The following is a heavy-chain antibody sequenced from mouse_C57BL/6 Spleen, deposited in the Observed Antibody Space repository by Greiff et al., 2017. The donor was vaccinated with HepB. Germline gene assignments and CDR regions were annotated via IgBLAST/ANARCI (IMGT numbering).Heavy chain of an antibody. D-gene: IGHD1-1*01. CDR1: GYTFTSYW. CDR3: ARDYYGSSPRYFDV. CDR2: INPSNGGT. Sequence: QVQLQQPGTELVKPGASVKLSCKASGYTFTSYWMHWVKQRPGQGLEWIGNINPSNGGTNYNEKFKRKATLTVDKSSSTAYMQLSSLTSEDSAVYYCARDYYGSSPRYFDVWGTGTTVTVSS. V-gene: IGHV1-53*01. J-gene: IGHJ1*03.